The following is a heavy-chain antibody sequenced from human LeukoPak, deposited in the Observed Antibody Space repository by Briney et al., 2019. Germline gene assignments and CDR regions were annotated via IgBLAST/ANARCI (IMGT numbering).Heavy chain of an antibody. CDR3: AREGYSYGYFFDY. CDR1: GYSISSGYY. J-gene: IGHJ4*02. CDR2: IYHSGST. V-gene: IGHV4-38-2*02. D-gene: IGHD5-18*01. Sequence: PSETLSLTCAVSGYSISSGYYWSWIRQPPGKGLEWIGSIYHSGSTYYNPSLKSRVTISVDTSKNQFSLKLSSVTAADTAVYYCAREGYSYGYFFDYWGQGTLVTVSS.